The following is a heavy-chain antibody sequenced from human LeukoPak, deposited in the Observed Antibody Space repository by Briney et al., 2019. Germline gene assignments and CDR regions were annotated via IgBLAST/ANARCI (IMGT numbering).Heavy chain of an antibody. CDR1: GFTFGGYG. J-gene: IGHJ4*02. CDR3: TRYNNDHFDY. CDR2: IAYDGSRA. D-gene: IGHD1-14*01. V-gene: IGHV3-33*01. Sequence: GRSLRLSCAGSGFTFGGYGMHWFPQTPGKGLEWVAVIAYDGSRAFYADSVKGRFTISRDNSKNTMSVQMDDLRAEDTAVYYCTRYNNDHFDYWGQGTLVTVSS.